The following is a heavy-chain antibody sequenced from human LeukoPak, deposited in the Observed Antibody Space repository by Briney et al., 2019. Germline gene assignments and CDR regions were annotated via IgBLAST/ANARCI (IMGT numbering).Heavy chain of an antibody. V-gene: IGHV4-34*01. Sequence: PSETLSLTCAVYGGSFSGYYWSWIRQPPGKGLEWIGEINHSGSTNYNSSLKSRVTISVDTSKNQFSLKLSSVTAADTAVYYWARGGGYNWNYGAWFDPWGQGTLVTVSS. J-gene: IGHJ5*02. CDR3: ARGGGYNWNYGAWFDP. CDR2: INHSGST. CDR1: GGSFSGYY. D-gene: IGHD1-7*01.